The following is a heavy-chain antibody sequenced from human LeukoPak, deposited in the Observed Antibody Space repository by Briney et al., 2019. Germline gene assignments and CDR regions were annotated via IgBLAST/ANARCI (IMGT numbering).Heavy chain of an antibody. D-gene: IGHD3-22*01. V-gene: IGHV5-10-1*01. CDR1: GYSFTSYW. CDR2: IDPSDSYT. J-gene: IGHJ6*02. Sequence: PRESLKISCKGSGYSFTSYWISWVRQMPGKGLEWMGRIDPSDSYTNYSPSFQGHVTISADKSISTAYLQWSSLKASDTAMYYCARLKGQYDSSGYLPYYYYYGMDVWGQGTTVTVSS. CDR3: ARLKGQYDSSGYLPYYYYYGMDV.